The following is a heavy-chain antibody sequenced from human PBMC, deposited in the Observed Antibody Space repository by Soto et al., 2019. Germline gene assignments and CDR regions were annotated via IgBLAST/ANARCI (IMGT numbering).Heavy chain of an antibody. CDR3: ASLGYCSSTSCSPSREYYYYYMDV. CDR1: GGSISSYY. V-gene: IGHV4-59*08. J-gene: IGHJ6*03. CDR2: IYYSGST. D-gene: IGHD2-2*01. Sequence: SETLSLTCTVSGGSISSYYWSWIRQPPGKGLEWIGYIYYSGSTNYNPSLKSRVTISVDTSKNQFSLKLSSVTAADTAVYYCASLGYCSSTSCSPSREYYYYYMDVWGKGTTVTVSS.